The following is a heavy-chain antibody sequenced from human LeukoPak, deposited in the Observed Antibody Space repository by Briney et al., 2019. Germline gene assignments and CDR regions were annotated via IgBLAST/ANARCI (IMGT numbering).Heavy chain of an antibody. V-gene: IGHV4-59*08. CDR3: ARRGLNRQNFDY. Sequence: PSETLSLTCTVSDDSINNNYWSWIRQPPGKELECIAYIHYSGSTNYNPSLKSRVTTSIDTSKNHFSLKLNSVTAADTAVYYCARRGLNRQNFDYWGQGTLVTVSS. CDR1: DDSINNNY. J-gene: IGHJ4*02. CDR2: IHYSGST. D-gene: IGHD3-16*01.